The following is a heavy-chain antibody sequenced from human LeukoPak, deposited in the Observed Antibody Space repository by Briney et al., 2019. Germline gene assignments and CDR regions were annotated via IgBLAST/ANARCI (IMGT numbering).Heavy chain of an antibody. J-gene: IGHJ4*02. V-gene: IGHV1-69*04. D-gene: IGHD6-13*01. CDR1: GGTFSSYA. Sequence: GASVKVSCKASGGTFSSYAISWVRQAPGQGLEWMGRIIPILGIANYAQKFQGRVTITAVKSTSTAYMELSSLRSEDTAVYYCARGGIAAAGDYWGQGTLVTVSS. CDR3: ARGGIAAAGDY. CDR2: IIPILGIA.